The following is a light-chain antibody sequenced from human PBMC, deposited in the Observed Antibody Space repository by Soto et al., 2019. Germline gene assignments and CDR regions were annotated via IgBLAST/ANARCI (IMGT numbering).Light chain of an antibody. Sequence: EIVLTQSPGTLSLSPGERATLSCRASQSVSSSYLAWYQQKPGQAPRLLIYGASTRATGFPARFSGTGSGTDFTLTISSLEPEDFAVYYCQQRSDWPRSTFGGGTKVDIK. J-gene: IGKJ4*01. CDR1: QSVSSSY. CDR3: QQRSDWPRST. CDR2: GAS. V-gene: IGKV3D-20*02.